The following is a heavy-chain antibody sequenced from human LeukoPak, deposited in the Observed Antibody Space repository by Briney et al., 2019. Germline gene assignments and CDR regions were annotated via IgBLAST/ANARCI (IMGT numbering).Heavy chain of an antibody. V-gene: IGHV1-46*01. D-gene: IGHD3-16*02. CDR2: INPSGGST. CDR3: ARDRARGYDYVWGSYPDY. Sequence: ASVKVSCKASGYTFTGYYMHWVRQAPGQGLEWMGIINPSGGSTSYAQKFQGRVTMTRDTSTSTVYMELSSLRSEDTAVYYCARDRARGYDYVWGSYPDYRGQGTLVTVSS. J-gene: IGHJ4*02. CDR1: GYTFTGYY.